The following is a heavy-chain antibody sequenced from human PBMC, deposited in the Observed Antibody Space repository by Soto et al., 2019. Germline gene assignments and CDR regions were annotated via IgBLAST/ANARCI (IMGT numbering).Heavy chain of an antibody. CDR2: IYYSGST. CDR3: AREPFKYYDILTGYSNWFDP. J-gene: IGHJ5*02. D-gene: IGHD3-9*01. CDR1: GGSVSSGDYY. Sequence: SETLSLTCTVSGGSVSSGDYYWSWIRQPPGKGPEWIGYIYYSGSTYYNPSLKSRVTISVDTSKNQFSLKLSSVTAADTAVYYCAREPFKYYDILTGYSNWFDPWGQGTLVTVSS. V-gene: IGHV4-31*03.